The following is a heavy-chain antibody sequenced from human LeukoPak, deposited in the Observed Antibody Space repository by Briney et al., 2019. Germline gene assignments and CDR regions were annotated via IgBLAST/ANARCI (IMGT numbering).Heavy chain of an antibody. J-gene: IGHJ5*02. V-gene: IGHV1-69*13. CDR3: ARVPHPDNWFDP. CDR2: IIPIFSTA. Sequence: GASVKVSCKASGGTFSSYAISWVRQAPGQGLEWMGGIIPIFSTANYAQKFQGRVTIAADESTSTAYMELSSLRSEDTAVYYCARVPHPDNWFDPWGQGTLVTVSS. CDR1: GGTFSSYA.